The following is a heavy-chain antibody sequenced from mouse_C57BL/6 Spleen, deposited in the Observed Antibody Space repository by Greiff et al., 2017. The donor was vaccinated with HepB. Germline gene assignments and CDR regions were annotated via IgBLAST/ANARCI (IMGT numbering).Heavy chain of an antibody. CDR1: GFTFSDYG. CDR3: ARGYYGSSYSYWYFDV. J-gene: IGHJ1*03. D-gene: IGHD1-1*01. V-gene: IGHV5-17*01. Sequence: VQLKESGGGLVKPGGSLKLSCAASGFTFSDYGMHWVRQAPEKGLEWVAYISSGSSTIYYADTVKGRFTISRDNAKNTLFLQMTSLRSEDTAMYYCARGYYGSSYSYWYFDVWGTGTTVTVSS. CDR2: ISSGSSTI.